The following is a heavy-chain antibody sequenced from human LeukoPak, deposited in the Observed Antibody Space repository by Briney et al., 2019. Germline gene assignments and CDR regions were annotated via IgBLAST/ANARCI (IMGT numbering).Heavy chain of an antibody. CDR3: ARIIQYYDILTGYYTVPYYFDF. D-gene: IGHD3-9*01. CDR1: GGSISSYY. CDR2: IYYSGST. Sequence: TSETLSLTCTVSGGSISSYYWSWIRQPPGKGLEWIGYIYYSGSTNYNPSLKSRVTISVDTSKNRFSLKLSSVTAADTAVYYCARIIQYYDILTGYYTVPYYFDFWGQGTLVTVSS. V-gene: IGHV4-59*01. J-gene: IGHJ4*02.